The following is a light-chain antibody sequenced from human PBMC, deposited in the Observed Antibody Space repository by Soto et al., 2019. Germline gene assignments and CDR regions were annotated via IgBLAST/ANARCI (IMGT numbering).Light chain of an antibody. V-gene: IGLV1-36*01. CDR1: SSNIGNNA. CDR2: YDD. CDR3: AAWDYSLNGPV. Sequence: QSVLTQPASVSEAPRQRVTISCSGSSSNIGNNAVNWYQQLPGKAPKLLIYYDDLLPSGVSDRFSGSKSGTSASLAISGLQSEDEADYYSAAWDYSLNGPVFGGGTKVTVL. J-gene: IGLJ2*01.